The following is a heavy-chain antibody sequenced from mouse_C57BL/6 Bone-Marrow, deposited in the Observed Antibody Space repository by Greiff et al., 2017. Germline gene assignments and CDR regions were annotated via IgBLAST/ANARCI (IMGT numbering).Heavy chain of an antibody. CDR2: IYPGDGDT. J-gene: IGHJ1*03. CDR3: ASWSYNWYFDV. D-gene: IGHD1-1*01. CDR1: GYAFSSYW. V-gene: IGHV1-80*01. Sequence: LVESGAELVKPGASVKISCKASGYAFSSYWMNWVKQRPGKGLEWIGQIYPGDGDTNYNGKFKGKATLTADKSSSTAYMQLSSLTSEDSAVYFCASWSYNWYFDVWGTGTTVTVSS.